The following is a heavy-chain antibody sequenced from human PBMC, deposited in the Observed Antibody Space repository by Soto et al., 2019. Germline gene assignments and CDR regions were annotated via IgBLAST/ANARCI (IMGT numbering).Heavy chain of an antibody. CDR1: GFTFSSCG. CDR2: VTYEENKK. Sequence: QVQLVESGGGVVQPGRSLRLSCAASGFTFSSCGMHWVRQAPGKGLEWVAVVTYEENKKYYADSVKGRFTISRDNSKKAADLQMESLRVAATAVFYCAIVQSSGYSRTADNWGQGTVITVSS. J-gene: IGHJ4*02. D-gene: IGHD2-15*01. V-gene: IGHV3-30*03. CDR3: AIVQSSGYSRTADN.